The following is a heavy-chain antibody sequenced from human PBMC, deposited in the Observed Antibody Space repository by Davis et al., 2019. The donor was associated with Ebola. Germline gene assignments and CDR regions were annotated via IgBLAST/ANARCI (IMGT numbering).Heavy chain of an antibody. CDR1: GFTFSSYA. Sequence: GESLKISCAASGFTFSSYAMSWVRQAPGKGLDWVSAISGSGGSTYYADSVKGRFTISRDNAKNSLYLQMNSLRAEDTALYYCAKGIAAAGNLYYYGMDVWGQGTTVTVSS. CDR3: AKGIAAAGNLYYYGMDV. D-gene: IGHD6-13*01. V-gene: IGHV3-23*01. J-gene: IGHJ6*02. CDR2: ISGSGGST.